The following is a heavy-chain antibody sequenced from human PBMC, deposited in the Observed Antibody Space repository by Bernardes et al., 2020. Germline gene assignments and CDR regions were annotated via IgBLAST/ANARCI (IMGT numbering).Heavy chain of an antibody. CDR3: AKGVTTPDY. J-gene: IGHJ4*02. CDR1: GFTFSSSA. CDR2: LSGSGGSP. Sequence: GGSLRLSCAASGFTFSSSAMSWVRQAPGKGLAWVSALSGSGGSPYYADSVKGRFTISRDNSKNTLYLQMNSLRAEDTAVYYCAKGVTTPDYWGQGTLVTVSS. D-gene: IGHD4-17*01. V-gene: IGHV3-23*01.